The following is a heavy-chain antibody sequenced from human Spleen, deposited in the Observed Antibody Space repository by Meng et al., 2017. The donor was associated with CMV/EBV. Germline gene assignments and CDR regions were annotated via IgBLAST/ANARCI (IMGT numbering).Heavy chain of an antibody. CDR2: ISGSGVRT. D-gene: IGHD3-22*01. J-gene: IGHJ4*02. CDR3: ARRGYYDSSGYYYHPFDY. CDR1: GFSFSSYA. Sequence: GESLKISCAASGFSFSSYALSWVRQAPGKGLEWVSDISGSGVRTNYADSVKGRFTISRDNSKNTLYLRMSSLRAEDTALYYCARRGYYDSSGYYYHPFDYWGQGTLVTVSS. V-gene: IGHV3-23*01.